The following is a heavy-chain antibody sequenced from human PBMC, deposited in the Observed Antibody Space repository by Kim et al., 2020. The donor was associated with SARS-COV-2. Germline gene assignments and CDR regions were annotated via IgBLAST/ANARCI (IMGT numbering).Heavy chain of an antibody. CDR3: ARVGGGIAAAVALNYYYGMDV. V-gene: IGHV4-59*01. Sequence: SETLSLTCTVSGGSISSYYWSWIRQPPGKGLEWIGYIYYSGSTNYNPSLKSRVTISVDTSKNQFSLKLSSVTAADTAVYYCARVGGGIAAAVALNYYYGMDVWGQGTTVTVSS. D-gene: IGHD6-13*01. J-gene: IGHJ6*02. CDR2: IYYSGST. CDR1: GGSISSYY.